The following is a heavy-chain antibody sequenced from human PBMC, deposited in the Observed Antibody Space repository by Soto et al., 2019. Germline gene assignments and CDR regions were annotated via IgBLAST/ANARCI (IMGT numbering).Heavy chain of an antibody. CDR2: FDPEDGET. J-gene: IGHJ6*02. Sequence: ASVKVSCKVSGYTLTELSMQWVRQAPGKGLEWMGGFDPEDGETIYAQKFQGRVTMTEDTSTDTAYMELSSLRSEDTAVYYCATDPGRLRPRMTYYYYYGMDVWGQGTTVTVSS. CDR1: GYTLTELS. D-gene: IGHD5-12*01. V-gene: IGHV1-24*01. CDR3: ATDPGRLRPRMTYYYYYGMDV.